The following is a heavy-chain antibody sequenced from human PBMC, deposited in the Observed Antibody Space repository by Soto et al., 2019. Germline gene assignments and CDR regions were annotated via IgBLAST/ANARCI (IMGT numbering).Heavy chain of an antibody. Sequence: ASVKVSCTASGYTFNTFCISWVRQAPGQGPEWMGWISRYSGDTNYAQKFQGWVTMTRDTSTSTAYMELSSLRSDDTAVYYCARERITMVRGPRDYYYYYGMDVWGQGTTVTVSS. CDR1: GYTFNTFC. V-gene: IGHV1-18*01. CDR2: ISRYSGDT. CDR3: ARERITMVRGPRDYYYYYGMDV. J-gene: IGHJ6*02. D-gene: IGHD3-10*01.